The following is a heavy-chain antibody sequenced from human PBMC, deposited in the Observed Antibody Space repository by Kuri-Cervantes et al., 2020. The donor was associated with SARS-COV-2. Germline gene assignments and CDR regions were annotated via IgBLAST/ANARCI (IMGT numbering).Heavy chain of an antibody. D-gene: IGHD2-2*01. CDR3: ARLTYCSSTSCYYYYGMDV. Sequence: GESLKISCAASGFTFSDFGMHWVRQAPGKGLEWVAFVSYSGRDKKYADSVKGRFTISRDNSKNTLYLQMNSLRAEDTAVYYCARLTYCSSTSCYYYYGMDVWGQGTTVTVSS. CDR2: VSYSGRDK. CDR1: GFTFSDFG. J-gene: IGHJ6*02. V-gene: IGHV3-30*03.